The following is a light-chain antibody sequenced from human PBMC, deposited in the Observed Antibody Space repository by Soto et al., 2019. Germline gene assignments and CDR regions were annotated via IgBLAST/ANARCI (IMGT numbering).Light chain of an antibody. CDR1: QGISW. Sequence: IQLTQSPSFLSASVGDRVTITCRASQGISWLAWYQQKPGKAPKLLIYDASSLESGVPSRFSGSGSGTEFTLTISSLQSEDFAVYFCQQYNNWPPITFGQGTRLEIK. J-gene: IGKJ5*01. CDR2: DAS. V-gene: IGKV1D-13*01. CDR3: QQYNNWPPIT.